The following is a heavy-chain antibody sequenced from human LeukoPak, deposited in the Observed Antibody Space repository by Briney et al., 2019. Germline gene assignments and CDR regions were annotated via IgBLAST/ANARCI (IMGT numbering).Heavy chain of an antibody. CDR2: INHSGST. CDR3: ARGGLDYGDYADKDFQH. J-gene: IGHJ1*01. D-gene: IGHD4-17*01. Sequence: PSETLSLTCAVYGGSFSGYYWSWIRQPPGKGLEWIGEINHSGSTNYNPSLKSRVTISVDTSKNQFSLKLSSVTAADTAVYYCARGGLDYGDYADKDFQHWGQGTLVTVSS. V-gene: IGHV4-34*01. CDR1: GGSFSGYY.